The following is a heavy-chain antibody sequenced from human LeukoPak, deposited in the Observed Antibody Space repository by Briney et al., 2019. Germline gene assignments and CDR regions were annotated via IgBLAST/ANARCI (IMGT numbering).Heavy chain of an antibody. CDR2: IKQDGSEK. V-gene: IGHV3-7*01. J-gene: IGHJ4*02. D-gene: IGHD3-3*01. CDR3: ARDPSSGFWSGYSDFDY. CDR1: GFTFSSYW. Sequence: GGSLRLSCAASGFTFSSYWMSWVRQAPGKGLEWVANIKQDGSEKYYVDSVKGRFTLSRDNAKNSLYLQMNSLRAEDTAVYYCARDPSSGFWSGYSDFDYWGQGTLVTVSS.